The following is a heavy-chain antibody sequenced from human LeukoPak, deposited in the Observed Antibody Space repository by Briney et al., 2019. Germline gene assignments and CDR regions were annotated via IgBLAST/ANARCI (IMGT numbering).Heavy chain of an antibody. D-gene: IGHD5-18*01. V-gene: IGHV4-59*01. CDR1: GGSICGYD. J-gene: IGHJ4*02. Sequence: PSESLSLSSAVSGGSICGYDWSWIRPPPGQGLEWIGYIYYSGSTNNNPSLKSRVTISVDTSKNQFSMKLSSVTAADTAVYYCARESYTAMAGIDYWGQGTLVTVSS. CDR3: ARESYTAMAGIDY. CDR2: IYYSGST.